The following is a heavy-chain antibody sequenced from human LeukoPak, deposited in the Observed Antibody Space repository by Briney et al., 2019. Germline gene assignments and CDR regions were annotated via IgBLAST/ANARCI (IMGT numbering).Heavy chain of an antibody. J-gene: IGHJ4*02. D-gene: IGHD3-22*01. CDR3: AKIEMIVAGIDY. CDR2: IKQDGSEK. V-gene: IGHV3-7*03. Sequence: GGSLRLSCAASGFTFSSYWMSWVRQAPGKGLEWVANIKQDGSEKYYADSVKGRFTISRDNSKNTLYLQMNSLRAEDTAVYYCAKIEMIVAGIDYWGQGTLVTVSS. CDR1: GFTFSSYW.